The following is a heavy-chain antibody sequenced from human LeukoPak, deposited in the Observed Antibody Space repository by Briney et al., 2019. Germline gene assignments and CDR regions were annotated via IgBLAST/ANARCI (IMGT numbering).Heavy chain of an antibody. CDR1: GGSISSYY. D-gene: IGHD3-9*01. CDR3: ARAQLNSVPLRYFDWLLPRQYYFDY. J-gene: IGHJ4*02. Sequence: PSETLSLTCTVSGGSISSYYWSWIRQPPGKGLEWIGYIYYSGSTNYNPSLKSRVTISVDTSKNQFSLKLSSVTAADTAVYYCARAQLNSVPLRYFDWLLPRQYYFDYWGQGTLVTVSS. CDR2: IYYSGST. V-gene: IGHV4-59*01.